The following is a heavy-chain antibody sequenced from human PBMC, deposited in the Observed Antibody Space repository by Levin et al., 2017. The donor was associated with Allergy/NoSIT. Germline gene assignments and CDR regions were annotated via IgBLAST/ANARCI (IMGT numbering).Heavy chain of an antibody. Sequence: PSETLSLTSAFDGGSFSDYCWSWIRQAPGRGLEWIGDINHSGTIEYNPSLKSRVTISVDTSKNQVSLRVNSVTAADTAVYYCARSLAATAWGYSYYALSVWGQGTTVIVSS. CDR3: ARSLAATAWGYSYYALSV. CDR2: INHSGTI. D-gene: IGHD6-6*01. CDR1: GGSFSDYC. J-gene: IGHJ6*02. V-gene: IGHV4-34*01.